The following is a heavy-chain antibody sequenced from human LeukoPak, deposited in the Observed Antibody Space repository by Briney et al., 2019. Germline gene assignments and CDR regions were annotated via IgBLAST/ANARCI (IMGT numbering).Heavy chain of an antibody. CDR1: GYSFTSYW. D-gene: IGHD3-9*01. V-gene: IGHV5-51*01. Sequence: GESLKISCKGSGYSFTSYWIGWVRQMPGKGLEWMGIIYPGDSDTRYSPSFQGQVTISADKSISTAYLQWSSLKASDTAMYYCARHLPYDILTGLYGMDVWGQGTTVTVPS. CDR3: ARHLPYDILTGLYGMDV. CDR2: IYPGDSDT. J-gene: IGHJ6*02.